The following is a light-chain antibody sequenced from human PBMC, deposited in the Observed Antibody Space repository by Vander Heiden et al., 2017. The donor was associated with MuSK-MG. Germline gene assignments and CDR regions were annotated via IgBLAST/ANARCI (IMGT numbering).Light chain of an antibody. CDR3: QQLNSYPIT. J-gene: IGKJ5*01. V-gene: IGKV1-9*01. CDR2: TVS. CDR1: QGINSY. Sequence: DIQLFQSPSFLSASVGDRVTITCRASQGINSYLAWYQQKPGKAPKLLIYTVSILHTGVPSRFSGSGSGTEFTLTISSLQPEDFATYYCQQLNSYPITFGQGTRLEIK.